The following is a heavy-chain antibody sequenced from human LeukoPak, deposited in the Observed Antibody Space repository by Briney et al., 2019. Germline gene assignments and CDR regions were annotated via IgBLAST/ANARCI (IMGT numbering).Heavy chain of an antibody. Sequence: GGSLRLSCAASGFTFSSYGMHWVRQAPGKGLEWVAFIRYDGSNKYYADSVKGRFTISRDNSKNTLYLQMNSPRAEDTAVYYCAKVRIRAFDIWGQGTMATVSS. CDR3: AKVRIRAFDI. V-gene: IGHV3-30*02. CDR2: IRYDGSNK. D-gene: IGHD3-3*02. CDR1: GFTFSSYG. J-gene: IGHJ3*02.